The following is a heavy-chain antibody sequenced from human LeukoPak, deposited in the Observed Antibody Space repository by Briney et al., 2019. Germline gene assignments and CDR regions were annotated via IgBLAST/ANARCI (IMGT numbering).Heavy chain of an antibody. CDR3: ARGSRDGYSAFDY. CDR1: GYTFTNYH. D-gene: IGHD5-24*01. Sequence: GASVKVSCKASGYTFTNYHMHWVRQAPGRGLEWMGWINPNSGGTNYAQKFQGRVTMTRDTSTSTVYMELSSLRSEDTAVYYCARGSRDGYSAFDYWGQGTLVTVSS. CDR2: INPNSGGT. J-gene: IGHJ4*02. V-gene: IGHV1-2*02.